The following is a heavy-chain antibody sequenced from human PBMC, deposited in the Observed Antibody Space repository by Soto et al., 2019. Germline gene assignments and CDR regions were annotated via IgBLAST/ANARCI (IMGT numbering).Heavy chain of an antibody. J-gene: IGHJ4*02. CDR1: GFTFSSYG. Sequence: PGGSLRLSCASSGFTFSSYGMHCVRQAPGKGLEWVAVISYDGSNKYYADSVKGRFTISRDNSKKTLYLQMNTLRAEDTAVYYCAKEYGTADYWGQGTLDTGSS. D-gene: IGHD1-7*01. CDR2: ISYDGSNK. V-gene: IGHV3-30*18. CDR3: AKEYGTADY.